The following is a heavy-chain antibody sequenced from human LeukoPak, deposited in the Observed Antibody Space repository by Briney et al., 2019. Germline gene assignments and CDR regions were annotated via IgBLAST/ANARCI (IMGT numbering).Heavy chain of an antibody. V-gene: IGHV4-34*01. J-gene: IGHJ4*02. CDR3: ARGFLSVVTATLGYFDY. D-gene: IGHD2-21*02. CDR1: GGSFSGYY. Sequence: SETLSLTCAVYGGSFSGYYWSWIRQPPGKGLEWIGEINHSGSTNYNPSLKSRVTISVDTSKNQFSLKLSSVTAADTAVYYCARGFLSVVTATLGYFDYWGQGTLVTVSS. CDR2: INHSGST.